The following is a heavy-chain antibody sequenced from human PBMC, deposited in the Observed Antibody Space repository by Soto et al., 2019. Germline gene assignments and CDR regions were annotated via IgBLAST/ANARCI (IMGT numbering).Heavy chain of an antibody. CDR2: MNPNSGNT. CDR1: GYTFTSYD. Sequence: QVQLVQSGAEVKKPGASVKVSCKASGYTFTSYDINWVRQATGQGLEWMGWMNPNSGNTGYAQKFEGRVTMTRNTSISTAYMELSSLRSEDTAVYYCARGRHIVGATIAGYWGQGTVVTVSS. D-gene: IGHD1-26*01. J-gene: IGHJ4*02. CDR3: ARGRHIVGATIAGY. V-gene: IGHV1-8*01.